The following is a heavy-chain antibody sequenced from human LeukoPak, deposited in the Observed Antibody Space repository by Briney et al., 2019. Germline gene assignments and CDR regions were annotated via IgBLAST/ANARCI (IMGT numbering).Heavy chain of an antibody. CDR3: AKPSSGRSWSFDY. CDR1: GFTFSSYG. J-gene: IGHJ4*02. D-gene: IGHD6-13*01. V-gene: IGHV3-30*18. Sequence: PGRSLRLSCAASGFTFSSYGMHWVRQAPGKGLEWVAVISYDGSNKYYADSVKGRFTISRDNSKNTLYLQMNSLRAEDTAVYYCAKPSSGRSWSFDYWGQGTLVTVSS. CDR2: ISYDGSNK.